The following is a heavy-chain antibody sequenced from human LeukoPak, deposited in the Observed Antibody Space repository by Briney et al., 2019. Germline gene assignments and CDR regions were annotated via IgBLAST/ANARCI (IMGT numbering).Heavy chain of an antibody. Sequence: GGSLRLSCAASGFTVSSNYMSWVRQAPGKGLEWVSVIYSGGSTYYADSVKGRFTISRDNSKNTLYLQMNSLRAEDTAVYYCARRYSSSWFFDYWGQGTLVTVSS. V-gene: IGHV3-53*01. J-gene: IGHJ4*02. CDR2: IYSGGST. CDR3: ARRYSSSWFFDY. D-gene: IGHD6-13*01. CDR1: GFTVSSNY.